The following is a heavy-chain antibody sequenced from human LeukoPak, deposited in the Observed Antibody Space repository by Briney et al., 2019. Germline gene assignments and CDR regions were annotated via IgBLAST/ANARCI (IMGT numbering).Heavy chain of an antibody. CDR3: AKVSGEDCGGDCYYFDY. CDR1: GFTFSSYA. D-gene: IGHD2-21*02. J-gene: IGHJ4*02. Sequence: LPGGSLRLSCAASGFTFSSYAMSWVRQAPGKGLEWVSAISGSGGSTYFADSVKGRFTISRDNSKNTLYLQMNSLRAEDTAVYYCAKVSGEDCGGDCYYFDYWGQGTLVTVSS. V-gene: IGHV3-23*01. CDR2: ISGSGGST.